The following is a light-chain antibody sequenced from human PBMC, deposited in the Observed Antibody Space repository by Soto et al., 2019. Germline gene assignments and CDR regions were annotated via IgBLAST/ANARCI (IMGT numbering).Light chain of an antibody. CDR2: WAS. V-gene: IGKV4-1*01. Sequence: DIVMTQSPDSLAVSLGERATINCKSSQSVLYSSNNKNYLAWYQQKPGQPPKLLIYWASTRESGVPDRFSGSGSGTDFTLTISSLQAEDGAVYYCQQYYSTPPLPFGGGTKVEIK. J-gene: IGKJ4*01. CDR1: QSVLYSSNNKNY. CDR3: QQYYSTPPLP.